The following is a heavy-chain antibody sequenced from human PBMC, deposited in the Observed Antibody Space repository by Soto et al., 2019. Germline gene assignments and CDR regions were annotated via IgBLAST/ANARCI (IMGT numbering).Heavy chain of an antibody. CDR2: IRSKAYGGTT. V-gene: IGHV3-49*04. CDR1: GFTFGDYA. CDR3: TRDGSNDRFLWYFDL. J-gene: IGHJ2*01. D-gene: IGHD3-10*01. Sequence: GGSLRLSCTASGFTFGDYAMSWVRQAPGKGLEWVGFIRSKAYGGTTEYAASVKGRFTISRDDSKSIAYLQMNSLKTEDTAVYYCTRDGSNDRFLWYFDLWGRGTLVTVSS.